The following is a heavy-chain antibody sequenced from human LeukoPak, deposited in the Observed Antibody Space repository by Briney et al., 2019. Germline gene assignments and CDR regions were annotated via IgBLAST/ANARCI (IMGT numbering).Heavy chain of an antibody. J-gene: IGHJ3*02. CDR1: GFTFTNSA. CDR3: ARMGPSVGATRGAFDI. Sequence: SVKVSCKASGFTFTNSAMQWVRQARGQRLEWIGWIVVGSGNTNYAQKFQERVTITRDMSTSTAYMELSSLRSEDTAVYYCARMGPSVGATRGAFDIWGQGTMVTVSS. CDR2: IVVGSGNT. V-gene: IGHV1-58*02. D-gene: IGHD1-26*01.